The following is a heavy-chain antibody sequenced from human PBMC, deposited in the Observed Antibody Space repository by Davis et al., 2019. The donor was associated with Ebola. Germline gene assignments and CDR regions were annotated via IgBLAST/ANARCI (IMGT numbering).Heavy chain of an antibody. J-gene: IGHJ6*02. Sequence: SVKVSCKASGGTFSSYAISWVRQAPGQGLEWMGGIIPIFGTANYAQKFQGRVTITADESTSTAYMELSSLRSDDTAVYYCAKTTGMYYYYGMDVWGQGTTVTVSS. CDR2: IIPIFGTA. D-gene: IGHD4-17*01. V-gene: IGHV1-69*13. CDR1: GGTFSSYA. CDR3: AKTTGMYYYYGMDV.